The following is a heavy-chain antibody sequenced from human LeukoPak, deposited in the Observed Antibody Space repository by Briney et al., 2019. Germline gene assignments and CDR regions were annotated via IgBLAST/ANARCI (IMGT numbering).Heavy chain of an antibody. V-gene: IGHV1-2*02. CDR3: ARASYSYGLEGYYYYYMDV. D-gene: IGHD5-18*01. Sequence: ASVKVSCKASGYTFTGYYMHWVRQAPGQGLEWMGWINPNSGGTNYAQKFQGRVTMTRDMSTSTVYMELSSLRSEDTAVYYCARASYSYGLEGYYYYYMDVWGKGTTVTISS. J-gene: IGHJ6*03. CDR1: GYTFTGYY. CDR2: INPNSGGT.